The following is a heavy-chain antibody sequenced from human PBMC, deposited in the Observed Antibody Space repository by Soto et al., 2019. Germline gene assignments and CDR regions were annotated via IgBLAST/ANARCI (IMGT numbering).Heavy chain of an antibody. J-gene: IGHJ4*02. Sequence: PSETLSLTCTVSGGSISSGDYYWSWIRQPPGKGLEWIGYIYYSGSTYYNPSLKSRVTISVDTSKNQFSLKLSSVTAADTAVYYCARDRGWLQSEDYFDYWGQGTLVTVSS. CDR2: IYYSGST. CDR3: ARDRGWLQSEDYFDY. CDR1: GGSISSGDYY. V-gene: IGHV4-30-4*01. D-gene: IGHD3-10*01.